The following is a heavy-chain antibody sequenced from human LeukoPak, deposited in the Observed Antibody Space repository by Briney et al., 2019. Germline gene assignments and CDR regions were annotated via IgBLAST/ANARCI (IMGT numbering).Heavy chain of an antibody. Sequence: ASVKVSCRASGYTFTSYGISWVRQAPGQGLEWMGWISAYNGNTNYAQKLQGRVTMTADTSTSTAYMELRSLRSDDTAVYYCARVLSGITPDYWGQGTLVTVSS. CDR1: GYTFTSYG. CDR2: ISAYNGNT. CDR3: ARVLSGITPDY. J-gene: IGHJ4*02. D-gene: IGHD3-3*01. V-gene: IGHV1-18*01.